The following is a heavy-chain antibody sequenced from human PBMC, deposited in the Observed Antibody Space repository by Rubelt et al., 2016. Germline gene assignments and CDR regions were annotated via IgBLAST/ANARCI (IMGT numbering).Heavy chain of an antibody. Sequence: QVQLVQSGAEVKPGASVKVSCKASGYTFTGYYMHWVRQAPGQGLEWMGWINPNSGGTNYAQKFQGRVTRTRETSISTAYMELSRLRSDDTAVYYCARGSALVISPGWFDPWGQGTLVTVSS. CDR3: ARGSALVISPGWFDP. CDR2: INPNSGGT. D-gene: IGHD3-9*01. V-gene: IGHV1-2*02. J-gene: IGHJ5*02. CDR1: GYTFTGYY.